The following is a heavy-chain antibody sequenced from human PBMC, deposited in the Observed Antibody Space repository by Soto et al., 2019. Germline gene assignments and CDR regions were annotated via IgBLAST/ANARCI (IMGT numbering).Heavy chain of an antibody. Sequence: ASVKVSCKASGYTFTGYYMHWVRQAPGQGLEWMGWINPNSGGTNYAQKFQGWVTMTRDTSISTAYMELSRLRSDDTAVYYCARDRGTTVDGWDAFDIWRQGPMVTVS. J-gene: IGHJ3*02. CDR2: INPNSGGT. D-gene: IGHD4-17*01. CDR1: GYTFTGYY. V-gene: IGHV1-2*04. CDR3: ARDRGTTVDGWDAFDI.